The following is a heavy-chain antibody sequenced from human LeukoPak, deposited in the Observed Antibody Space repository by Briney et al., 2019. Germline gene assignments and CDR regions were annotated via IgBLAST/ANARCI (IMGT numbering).Heavy chain of an antibody. Sequence: GGSLRLSCAASGFTFSSYSMNWVRQAPGKGLEWVSSISSSSSYIYYADSVKGRFTISRDNAKNSLYLQVNSLRAEDTAVSYCASGRYSSSWYFDYWGQGTLVTVSS. D-gene: IGHD6-13*01. V-gene: IGHV3-21*01. CDR3: ASGRYSSSWYFDY. CDR2: ISSSSSYI. J-gene: IGHJ4*02. CDR1: GFTFSSYS.